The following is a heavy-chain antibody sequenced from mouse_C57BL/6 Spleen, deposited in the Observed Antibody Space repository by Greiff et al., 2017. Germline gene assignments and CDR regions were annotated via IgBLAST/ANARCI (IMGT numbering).Heavy chain of an antibody. D-gene: IGHD1-1*01. Sequence: QVQLQQPGPELVKPGASVKLSCKASGYTFTSYWMHWVKQRPGQGLEWIGNINPRNGGNNYNEKFKSKATLTVDKSYSTAYMQLSSLPSEDSAVYYCARYYYGSSYDAMDYWGQGTSVTVSS. J-gene: IGHJ4*01. V-gene: IGHV1-53*01. CDR1: GYTFTSYW. CDR3: ARYYYGSSYDAMDY. CDR2: INPRNGGN.